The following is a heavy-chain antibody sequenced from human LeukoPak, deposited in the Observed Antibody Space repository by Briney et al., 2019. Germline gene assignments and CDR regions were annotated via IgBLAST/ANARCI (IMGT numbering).Heavy chain of an antibody. CDR3: AREGYHFDSSDYPLVTSY. Sequence: SETLSLTCTVSGGSISSGTYYWSWIRQPAGKGLEWIGRIYTSGSTNYNPSLKSRVTISVDTSKNQFSLKLRSVTAADTAVYYCAREGYHFDSSDYPLVTSYWGQGTLVTVSS. J-gene: IGHJ4*02. CDR1: GGSISSGTYY. CDR2: IYTSGST. V-gene: IGHV4-61*02. D-gene: IGHD3-22*01.